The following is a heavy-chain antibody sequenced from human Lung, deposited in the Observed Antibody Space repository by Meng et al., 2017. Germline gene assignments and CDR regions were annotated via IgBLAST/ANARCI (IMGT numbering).Heavy chain of an antibody. D-gene: IGHD3-10*01. CDR3: ARGTPGRSYSDY. V-gene: IGHV1-18*01. CDR2: LGAHDGDT. CDR1: DYTFTGYG. J-gene: IGHJ4*02. Sequence: QVQPVQSGPEVKKPGASVQVACKASDYTFTGYGVSWARPAPGQGLEWMAWLGAHDGDTSHAPKFQGRVTVSADRPTATAYMELRSLRSDDTAVYYCARGTPGRSYSDYWGQGTLVTVSS.